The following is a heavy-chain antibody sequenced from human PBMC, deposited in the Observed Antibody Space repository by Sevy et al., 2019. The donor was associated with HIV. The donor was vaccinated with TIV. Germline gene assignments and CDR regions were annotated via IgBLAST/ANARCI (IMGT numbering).Heavy chain of an antibody. CDR1: GFTFSSYS. CDR3: ARGRAGGYYGGDYFDY. V-gene: IGHV3-21*01. J-gene: IGHJ4*02. CDR2: ISSSSSYI. Sequence: GGSLRLSCAASGFTFSSYSMNWVRQAPGRGLEWVSYISSSSSYIYYADSVKGRFTISRDNAKNSLYLQMNSVRAEDTAVYYCARGRAGGYYGGDYFDYWGQGTLVTVSS. D-gene: IGHD3-22*01.